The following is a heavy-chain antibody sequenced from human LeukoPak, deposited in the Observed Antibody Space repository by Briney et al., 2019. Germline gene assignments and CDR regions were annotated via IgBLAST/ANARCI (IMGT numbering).Heavy chain of an antibody. CDR1: GGSISSSSYY. D-gene: IGHD6-13*01. V-gene: IGHV4-39*07. Sequence: SETLSLTCTVSGGSISSSSYYWGWIRQPPGKGLEWIGSIYYSGSTYYNPSLKSRVTISVDTSKNQFSLKLSSVTAADTAVYYCARDVIAAAVGFDYWGQGTLVTVSS. CDR2: IYYSGST. CDR3: ARDVIAAAVGFDY. J-gene: IGHJ4*02.